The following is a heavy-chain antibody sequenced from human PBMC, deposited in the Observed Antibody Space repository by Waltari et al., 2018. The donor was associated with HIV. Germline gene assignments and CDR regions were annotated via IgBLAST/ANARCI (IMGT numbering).Heavy chain of an antibody. V-gene: IGHV3-9*01. CDR3: AKGMEGLVAGMDV. J-gene: IGHJ6*02. CDR2: ISWNSGSI. CDR1: GFTFDDYA. Sequence: EVQLVESGGGLVQPGRSLRLSCAASGFTFDDYAMHWVRQAPGKGLEWVSGISWNSGSIGYADSVKGRFTISRDNAKNSLYLQMNSLRAEDTALYYCAKGMEGLVAGMDVWGQGTTVTVSS. D-gene: IGHD6-6*01.